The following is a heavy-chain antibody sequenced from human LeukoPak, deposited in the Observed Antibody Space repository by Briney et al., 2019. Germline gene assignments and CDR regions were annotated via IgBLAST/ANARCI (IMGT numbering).Heavy chain of an antibody. CDR2: IVVGSGDT. Sequence: GASVKVSCKASGFTFTSSAVQGVRQARGQRLEWIGWIVVGSGDTNSAQKFQEKVTITRDMSTRTAYMELSSLRSEDTAVYYCGADSMPRGVFSYAFDIWGQGTMVTVSS. D-gene: IGHD3-10*01. V-gene: IGHV1-58*01. CDR1: GFTFTSSA. J-gene: IGHJ3*02. CDR3: GADSMPRGVFSYAFDI.